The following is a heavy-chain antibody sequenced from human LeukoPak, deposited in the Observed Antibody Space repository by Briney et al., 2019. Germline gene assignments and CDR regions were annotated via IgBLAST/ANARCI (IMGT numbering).Heavy chain of an antibody. CDR3: ARGDYFDSSAYYSLDY. V-gene: IGHV3-7*01. CDR1: GFTFSSYW. D-gene: IGHD3-22*01. Sequence: GGSLRLSCAASGFTFSSYWMSWVRQAPGKGLEWVANIKQDGSGKYYVDSVKGRFTISRDNAKNSLYLQMNSLRAEDTAVYYCARGDYFDSSAYYSLDYWGQGTLVTVSS. J-gene: IGHJ4*02. CDR2: IKQDGSGK.